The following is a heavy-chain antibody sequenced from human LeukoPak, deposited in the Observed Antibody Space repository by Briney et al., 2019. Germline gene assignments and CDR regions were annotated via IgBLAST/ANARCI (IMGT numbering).Heavy chain of an antibody. CDR2: IIPIFGTA. CDR3: ARGADSSGYFDY. CDR1: GGTFSSYA. D-gene: IGHD3-22*01. J-gene: IGHJ4*02. V-gene: IGHV1-69*05. Sequence: SVKVSCKASGGTFSSYAISWVRQAPGQGLEWMGGIIPIFGTANYAQKFQGRVTITTDESTSTAYMELSSLRSEDAAVYYCARGADSSGYFDYWGQGTLVTVSS.